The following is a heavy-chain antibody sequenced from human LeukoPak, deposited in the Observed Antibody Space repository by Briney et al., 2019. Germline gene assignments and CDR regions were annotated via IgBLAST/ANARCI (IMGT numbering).Heavy chain of an antibody. Sequence: GGSLRLSCAASGFTFSSYAMSWVRQAPGKGLEWVSAISGSGGSTYYADSVKGRFTISRDNAKNSLYLQMNSLRAEDTAVYYCARHYNYYMDVWGKGTTVTVSS. CDR2: ISGSGGST. CDR1: GFTFSSYA. V-gene: IGHV3-23*01. J-gene: IGHJ6*03. CDR3: ARHYNYYMDV.